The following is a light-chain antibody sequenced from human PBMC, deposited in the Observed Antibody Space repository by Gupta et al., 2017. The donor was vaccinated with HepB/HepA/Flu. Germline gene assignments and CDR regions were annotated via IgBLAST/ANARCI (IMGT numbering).Light chain of an antibody. CDR2: RDN. V-gene: IGLV1-47*01. CDR1: NSNVGTNF. Sequence: QSVVTHPPSASGPPGPRVTISYSGTNSNVGTNFVSWFQHLAEAAPKLLIYRDNQRPSGVPDRFSGSKSGTSAAFPTSGLLAEDEADYYCTGADASRNNWVFGGGTKVTVL. J-gene: IGLJ3*02. CDR3: TGADASRNNWV.